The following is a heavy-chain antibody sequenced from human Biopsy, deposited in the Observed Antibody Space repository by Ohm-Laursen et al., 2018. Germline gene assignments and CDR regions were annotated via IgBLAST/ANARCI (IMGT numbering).Heavy chain of an antibody. CDR3: ARLGSGDYFPTFFDF. V-gene: IGHV4-31*03. J-gene: IGHJ4*02. CDR2: IFYSANT. Sequence: SETLSLTCPVSGVSINGGRYYWNWIRHHPGKGLEWIGNIFYSANTYYNPSLKSRVTILVDTSKNQFSLKLSSVTAADTAVYYCARLGSGDYFPTFFDFWGQGTLVTVSS. D-gene: IGHD5-12*01. CDR1: GVSINGGRYY.